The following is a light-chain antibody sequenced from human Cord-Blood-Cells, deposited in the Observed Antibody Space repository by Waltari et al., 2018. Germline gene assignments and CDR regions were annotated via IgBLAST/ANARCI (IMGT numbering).Light chain of an antibody. CDR1: SRDVGGSNY. Sequence: QSALTQPASVSGSPGQSITISCTGPSRDVGGSNYVSWYQQHPGKAPKLMIYDVSNRPSGVSNRFSGSKAGNTASLTISGLQAEDEADYYCSSYTSSSTSLYVFGTGTKVTVL. CDR2: DVS. J-gene: IGLJ1*01. V-gene: IGLV2-14*01. CDR3: SSYTSSSTSLYV.